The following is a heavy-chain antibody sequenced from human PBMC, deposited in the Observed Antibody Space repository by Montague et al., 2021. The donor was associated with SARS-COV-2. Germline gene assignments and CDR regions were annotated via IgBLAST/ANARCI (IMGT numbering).Heavy chain of an antibody. CDR1: GGSISSYY. D-gene: IGHD6-19*01. CDR2: IYYSGST. J-gene: IGHJ3*02. Sequence: SETLSLTCTVSGGSISSYYWSWIRLPPGKGLEWIGYIYYSGSTNYNPSLKSRVTISVDTSKNQFSLMLSSVTAADTAVYYCAKRGAYSSGWYSGAFDIWGQGTMVTVSS. V-gene: IGHV4-59*08. CDR3: AKRGAYSSGWYSGAFDI.